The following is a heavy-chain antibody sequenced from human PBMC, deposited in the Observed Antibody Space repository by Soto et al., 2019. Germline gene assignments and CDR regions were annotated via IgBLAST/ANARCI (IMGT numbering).Heavy chain of an antibody. Sequence: QVHLVQSGAEVKKPGASVKVSCKGSGYDFTTYGITWVRQAPGQGLEWMAWISAHNGNTDYAQKLQGRVTVTRDTSTSTAYMELRSLRSDDTAVYYWARGGYGDYWGQGARVTVSS. D-gene: IGHD1-1*01. J-gene: IGHJ4*02. CDR3: ARGGYGDY. CDR2: ISAHNGNT. CDR1: GYDFTTYG. V-gene: IGHV1-18*01.